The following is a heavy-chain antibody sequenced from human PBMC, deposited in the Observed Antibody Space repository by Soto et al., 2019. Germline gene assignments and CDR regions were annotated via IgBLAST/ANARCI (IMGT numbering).Heavy chain of an antibody. CDR3: ARVAGYGSGSYYSLLSPNWFDP. CDR2: IYYSGST. D-gene: IGHD3-10*01. CDR1: GGSISSYY. J-gene: IGHJ5*02. V-gene: IGHV4-59*01. Sequence: PSETLSLTCTVSGGSISSYYWSWILQRPGQGLEWIGYIYYSGSTNYNPSLKSRVTISVDTSKNQFSLKLSSVTAADTAVYYCARVAGYGSGSYYSLLSPNWFDPWGQGTLVTVS.